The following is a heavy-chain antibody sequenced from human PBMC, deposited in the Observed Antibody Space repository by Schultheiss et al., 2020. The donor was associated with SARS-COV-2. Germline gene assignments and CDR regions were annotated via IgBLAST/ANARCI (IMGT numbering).Heavy chain of an antibody. CDR1: GFTFSSYA. V-gene: IGHV3-53*05. CDR3: ARDFYYMDV. CDR2: IYSGGST. J-gene: IGHJ6*03. Sequence: GGSLRLSCAASGFTFSSYAMHWVRQAPGKGLEWVSVIYSGGSTYYADSVKGRFTISRDNSKNTLFLQMNSLRTEDSAVYYCARDFYYMDVWGKGTTVTVSS.